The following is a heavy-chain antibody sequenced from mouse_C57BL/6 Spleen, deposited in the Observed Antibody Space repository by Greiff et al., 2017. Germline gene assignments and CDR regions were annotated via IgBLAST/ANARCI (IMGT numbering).Heavy chain of an antibody. D-gene: IGHD1-1*02. V-gene: IGHV5-9-1*02. CDR2: ISIGGDYT. Sequence: EVKLVESGEGLVKPGGSLKLSCAASGFTFSSYAMSWVRQTPEKRLEWVAYISIGGDYTYYADTVKGRFTISRDKARNTLYLQMSSLKSEDTAMYYCTRDEVATKAMDYWGQGTSVTVSS. J-gene: IGHJ4*01. CDR1: GFTFSSYA. CDR3: TRDEVATKAMDY.